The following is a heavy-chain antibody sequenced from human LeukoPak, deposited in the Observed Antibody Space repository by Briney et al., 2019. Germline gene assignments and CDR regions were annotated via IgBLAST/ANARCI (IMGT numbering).Heavy chain of an antibody. CDR2: IYYSGST. CDR3: ARSRSNTLLWFGELFNYYYYYMDV. CDR1: GGSISSHY. V-gene: IGHV4-59*11. J-gene: IGHJ6*03. D-gene: IGHD3-10*01. Sequence: SETLSLTCTVSGGSISSHYWSWIRQPPGKGLEWIGYIYYSGSTNYNPFLKSRVTISVDTSKNQFSLKLSSVTAADTAVYYCARSRSNTLLWFGELFNYYYYYMDVWGKGTTVTVSS.